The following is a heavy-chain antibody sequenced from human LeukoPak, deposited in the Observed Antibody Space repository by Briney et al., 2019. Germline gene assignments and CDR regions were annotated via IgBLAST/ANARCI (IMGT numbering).Heavy chain of an antibody. Sequence: ASVKVSCKASGYTFSHYAIHWVRQAPGQRLECLGWINAGNGNTKNSQKLQGRVTITRDTSASTVYMELSSLRSEDTAIYYCARDPTTGWIPDGKFSSDYFFDSWGRGTLVTVSS. CDR1: GYTFSHYA. CDR3: ARDPTTGWIPDGKFSSDYFFDS. J-gene: IGHJ4*02. D-gene: IGHD4-17*01. CDR2: INAGNGNT. V-gene: IGHV1-3*01.